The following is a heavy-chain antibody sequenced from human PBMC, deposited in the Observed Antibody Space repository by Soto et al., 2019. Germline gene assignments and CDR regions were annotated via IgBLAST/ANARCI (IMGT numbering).Heavy chain of an antibody. CDR3: ARDTYYDFWSGYYTGTGYYYYGMDV. CDR2: INSDGSST. CDR1: GFTFSSYW. D-gene: IGHD3-3*01. J-gene: IGHJ6*02. V-gene: IGHV3-74*01. Sequence: HPGGSLRLSCAASGFTFSSYWMHWVRQAPGKGLVWVSRINSDGSSTSYADSVKGRFTISRDNAKNTLYLQMNSLRAEDTAVYYCARDTYYDFWSGYYTGTGYYYYGMDVWGQGTTVTVSS.